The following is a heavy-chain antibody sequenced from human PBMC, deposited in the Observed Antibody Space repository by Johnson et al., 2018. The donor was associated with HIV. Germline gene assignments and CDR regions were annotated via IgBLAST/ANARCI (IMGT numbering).Heavy chain of an antibody. J-gene: IGHJ3*02. V-gene: IGHV3-23*04. CDR3: ARERIGYSSSGDAFDI. CDR1: GLTVSSNY. CDR2: SGSGGST. Sequence: VQLVESGGGLIQPGGSLRLSCAASGLTVSSNYMNWVRQAPGKGLEWVSAISGSGGSTYYADSVKGRFTISRDNSKNTLYLQMNSLRAEDTAVYYCARERIGYSSSGDAFDIWGQGTMVTVSS. D-gene: IGHD6-13*01.